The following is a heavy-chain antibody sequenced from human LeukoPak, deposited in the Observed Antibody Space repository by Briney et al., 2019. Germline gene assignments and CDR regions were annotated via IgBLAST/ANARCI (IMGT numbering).Heavy chain of an antibody. J-gene: IGHJ4*02. V-gene: IGHV4-39*01. D-gene: IGHD3-10*01. CDR1: GGSISSSSYY. CDR2: IYYSGST. CDR3: ATRTVRGGNDY. Sequence: PSETLSLTCTVSGGSISSSSYYWGWIRQPPGKGLEWIGSIYYSGSTYYNPSLKSRVTISVDTSKNQFSLKLSSVTAADTAVYYCATRTVRGGNDYWGQGTLVTVSS.